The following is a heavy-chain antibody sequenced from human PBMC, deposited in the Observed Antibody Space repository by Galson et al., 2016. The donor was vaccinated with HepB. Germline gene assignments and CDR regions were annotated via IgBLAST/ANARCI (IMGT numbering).Heavy chain of an antibody. Sequence: SVKVSCKASGYTFTSYYMHWVRQAPGQGLEWMGIIYPYDGDTTYAQRFQGRVTMTRDTSTSTVYMELSSLRSDDTGVYYCARHQWQPAFYSDAMDVWGQGTTVSVSS. CDR1: GYTFTSYY. V-gene: IGHV1-46*01. CDR3: ARHQWQPAFYSDAMDV. D-gene: IGHD6-19*01. CDR2: IYPYDGDT. J-gene: IGHJ6*02.